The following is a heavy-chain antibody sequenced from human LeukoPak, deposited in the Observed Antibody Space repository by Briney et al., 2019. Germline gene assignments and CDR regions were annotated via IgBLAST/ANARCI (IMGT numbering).Heavy chain of an antibody. CDR1: GYTFTSYD. CDR2: MNPNSGNT. D-gene: IGHD1-7*01. V-gene: IGHV1-8*01. CDR3: ARGRTSWNYIYYYYMDV. Sequence: GASVKVSCKASGYTFTSYDINWVRQPTGQGLEWMGWMNPNSGNTGYAQKFQGRVTMTRNTSISTAYMELSSLRSEDTAVYYCARGRTSWNYIYYYYMDVWGKGTTVTVSS. J-gene: IGHJ6*03.